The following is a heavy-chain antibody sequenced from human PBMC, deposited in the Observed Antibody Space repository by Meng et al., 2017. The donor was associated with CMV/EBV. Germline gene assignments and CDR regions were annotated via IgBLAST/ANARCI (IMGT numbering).Heavy chain of an antibody. Sequence: QVGMVESGGGLARPGGHLRLFCATSGLPFSDYYMSWIRQAPGKGLEWVSYISSSSSYTNYADSVKGRFTISRDNAKNSLYLQMNSLRAEDTAVYYCARGRVGGYGDPRDWGQGTLVTVSS. D-gene: IGHD4-17*01. CDR2: ISSSSSYT. CDR3: ARGRVGGYGDPRD. J-gene: IGHJ4*02. V-gene: IGHV3-11*05. CDR1: GLPFSDYY.